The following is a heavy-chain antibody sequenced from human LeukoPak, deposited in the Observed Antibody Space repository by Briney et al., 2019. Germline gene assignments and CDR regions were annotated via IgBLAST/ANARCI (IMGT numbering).Heavy chain of an antibody. Sequence: GGSLRLSCAASGFTFSSYAMSWVRQAPGKGREGVSAISGSGGSTYYADSVKGRFTISRDNSKNTLYLQMNSLRAEDTAVYYCALLAYYDFWSGRFDPWGQGTLVTVSS. D-gene: IGHD3-3*01. J-gene: IGHJ5*02. V-gene: IGHV3-23*01. CDR3: ALLAYYDFWSGRFDP. CDR1: GFTFSSYA. CDR2: ISGSGGST.